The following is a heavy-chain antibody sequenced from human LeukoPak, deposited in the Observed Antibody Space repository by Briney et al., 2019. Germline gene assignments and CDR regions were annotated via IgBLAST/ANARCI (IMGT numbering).Heavy chain of an antibody. J-gene: IGHJ4*02. Sequence: GESLKISCKGSGCSSTSNGIVWVRQMPGKGLEWMGTIYPGDSVTRYSPSFQGQVTISADKSISTAYLQWSGLKVSDPAMCYCARRTALAGTWFDCWGQGTLVTVSS. CDR1: GCSSTSNG. CDR2: IYPGDSVT. D-gene: IGHD6-19*01. CDR3: ARRTALAGTWFDC. V-gene: IGHV5-51*01.